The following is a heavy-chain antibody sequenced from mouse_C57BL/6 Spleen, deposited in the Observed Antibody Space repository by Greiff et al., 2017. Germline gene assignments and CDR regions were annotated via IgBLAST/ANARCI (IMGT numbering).Heavy chain of an antibody. CDR1: GYTFTDYN. Sequence: EVKLQESGPELVKPGASVKMSCKASGYTFTDYNMHWVKQSHGKSLEWIGYINPNNGGTSYNQKFKGKATLTVNKSSSTAYMELRSLTSEDSAVYYCANYYYGSFYAMDYWGQGTSVTVSS. V-gene: IGHV1-22*01. D-gene: IGHD1-1*01. CDR2: INPNNGGT. CDR3: ANYYYGSFYAMDY. J-gene: IGHJ4*01.